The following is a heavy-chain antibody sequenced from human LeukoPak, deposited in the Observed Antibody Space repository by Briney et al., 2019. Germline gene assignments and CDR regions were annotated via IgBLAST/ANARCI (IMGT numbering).Heavy chain of an antibody. Sequence: SETLSLTCTVSGGSIRSSGYYWAWIRQPPGKGLESIANIYYSGNTYYNPSLKRRVTISVDTSKNQFSLKLTSVTAADTAVYYCARHRVYDWNYPIWFDPWGQGTLVTVSS. CDR1: GGSIRSSGYY. V-gene: IGHV4-39*01. J-gene: IGHJ5*02. CDR3: ARHRVYDWNYPIWFDP. D-gene: IGHD3-16*01. CDR2: IYYSGNT.